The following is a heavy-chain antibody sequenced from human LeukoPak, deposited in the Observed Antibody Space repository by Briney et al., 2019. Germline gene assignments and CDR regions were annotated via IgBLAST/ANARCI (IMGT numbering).Heavy chain of an antibody. J-gene: IGHJ5*02. Sequence: ASVKVSCKASGYTFTSYDINWVRQATGQGLEWMGWMNPNSGNTGYAQKFQGRVTITRNTSISTAYMELSSLRSEDTAVYYCARGHYYDSWSGYHNRFDPWGQGTLVTVSS. CDR3: ARGHYYDSWSGYHNRFDP. V-gene: IGHV1-8*03. D-gene: IGHD3-3*01. CDR2: MNPNSGNT. CDR1: GYTFTSYD.